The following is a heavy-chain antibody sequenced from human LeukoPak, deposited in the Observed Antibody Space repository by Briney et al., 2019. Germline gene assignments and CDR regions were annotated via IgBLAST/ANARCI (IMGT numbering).Heavy chain of an antibody. CDR2: ISYDGSNK. CDR3: AELGITMIGGV. J-gene: IGHJ6*04. D-gene: IGHD3-10*02. CDR1: GFTFSSYA. V-gene: IGHV3-30*04. Sequence: GGSLRLSCAASGFTFSSYAMHWVRQAPGKGLEWVAVISYDGSNKYYADPVKGRFTISRDNAKNSLYLQMNSLRAEDTAVYYCAELGITMIGGVWGKGTTVTISS.